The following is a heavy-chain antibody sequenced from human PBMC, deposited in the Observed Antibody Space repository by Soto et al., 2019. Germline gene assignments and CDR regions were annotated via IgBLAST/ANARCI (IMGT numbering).Heavy chain of an antibody. D-gene: IGHD6-13*01. CDR2: INHSGST. CDR3: ARELISSSWAYNWFDP. J-gene: IGHJ5*02. V-gene: IGHV4-34*01. CDR1: GGSFSGYY. Sequence: SETLSLTCAVYGGSFSGYYWSWIRQPPGKGLEWIGEINHSGSTNYNPSLKSRVTISVDTSKNQFSLKLSSVTAADTAVYYCARELISSSWAYNWFDPWGQGTLVTISS.